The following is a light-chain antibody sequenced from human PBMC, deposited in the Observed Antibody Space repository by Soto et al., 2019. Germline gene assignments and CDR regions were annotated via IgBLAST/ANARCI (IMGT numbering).Light chain of an antibody. CDR1: RSNIGDNG. CDR2: LDD. V-gene: IGLV1-36*01. J-gene: IGLJ1*01. Sequence: QSVLTQPPSVSEAPRQRVTISCSGSRSNIGDNGVSWYQQLPGKAPKRLIYLDDLLPSGVSDRFSGSKSGTSASLAISVLQSEDEADYFCSLYSSNGSLIFGPGTKLTVL. CDR3: SLYSSNGSLI.